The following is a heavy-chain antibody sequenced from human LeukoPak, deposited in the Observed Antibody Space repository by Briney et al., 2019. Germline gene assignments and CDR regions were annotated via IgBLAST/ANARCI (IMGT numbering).Heavy chain of an antibody. CDR1: GFTLSKAW. CDR3: VKDWGVLPDYTADGFDI. V-gene: IGHV3-21*01. D-gene: IGHD3-10*01. J-gene: IGHJ3*02. CDR2: ISSSSSYI. Sequence: PGGSLRLSCAASGFTLSKAWMSLVRQAPGKGLEWVSSISSSSSYIYYADSVKGRFTISRDNAKNSLYLQMNSLRLEDTAVYYCVKDWGVLPDYTADGFDIWGPGTMVTVSS.